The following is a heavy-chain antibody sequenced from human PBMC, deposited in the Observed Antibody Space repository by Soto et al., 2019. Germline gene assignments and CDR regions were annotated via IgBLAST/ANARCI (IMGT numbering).Heavy chain of an antibody. CDR2: MNPNSGNT. CDR3: ARERRSYCGGDCSSGWFDP. J-gene: IGHJ5*02. D-gene: IGHD2-21*02. Sequence: QVQLVQSGAEVKKPGASVKVSCKASGYTFTSYDINWVRQATGQGLEWMGWMNPNSGNTGYAQKFQGRVTMTRNPSISTAYMELSSLRSEDTAVYYCARERRSYCGGDCSSGWFDPWGQGTLVTVSS. V-gene: IGHV1-8*01. CDR1: GYTFTSYD.